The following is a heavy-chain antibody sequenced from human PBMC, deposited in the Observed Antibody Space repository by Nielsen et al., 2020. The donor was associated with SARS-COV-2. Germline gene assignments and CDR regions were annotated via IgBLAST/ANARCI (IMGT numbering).Heavy chain of an antibody. D-gene: IGHD6-13*01. V-gene: IGHV3-21*05. Sequence: GESLKISCAPSGFPFRTYGMIWVRQAPGKGLEWVSYISSSSSYTNYADSVKGRFTISRDNAKNSLYLQMNSLRAEDTAVYYCARAGMAAAAPFFDYWGQGTLVTVSS. J-gene: IGHJ4*02. CDR2: ISSSSSYT. CDR1: GFPFRTYG. CDR3: ARAGMAAAAPFFDY.